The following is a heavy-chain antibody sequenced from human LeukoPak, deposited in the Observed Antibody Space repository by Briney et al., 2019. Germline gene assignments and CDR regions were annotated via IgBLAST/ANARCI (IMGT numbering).Heavy chain of an antibody. CDR2: LYSDGST. D-gene: IGHD2-15*01. CDR1: GFTVSSNY. V-gene: IGHV3-66*01. J-gene: IGHJ4*02. Sequence: GGSLRLSCAASGFTVSSNYMSWVRQAPGEGLEWVSILYSDGSTHYADSVKGRFTTSRDNSKNTLYLQMNSLRAEDTAVYYCARDLGYCSGSTCYVGYFDCWGQGTLVTVSS. CDR3: ARDLGYCSGSTCYVGYFDC.